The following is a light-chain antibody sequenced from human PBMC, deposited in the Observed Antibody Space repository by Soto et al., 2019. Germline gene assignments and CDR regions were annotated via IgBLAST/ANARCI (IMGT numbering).Light chain of an antibody. V-gene: IGLV2-11*01. J-gene: IGLJ3*02. CDR1: NSDIGNYNY. Sequence: QSALTQPRSVSGSPGQSVTISCTGTNSDIGNYNYVSWYQQHPGKAPKVMIYDVSKRPSGVPDRFSGSKSGNTASLTISGLQAEDEADYYCCSSPGSHTWVFGGGTKLTVL. CDR3: CSSPGSHTWV. CDR2: DVS.